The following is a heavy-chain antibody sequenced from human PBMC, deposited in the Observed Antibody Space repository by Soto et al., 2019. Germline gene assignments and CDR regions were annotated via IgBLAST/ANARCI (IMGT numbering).Heavy chain of an antibody. Sequence: GESLKISCKGSGYSFTSYWIGWMRQMPGKGLEWMGIIYPGDSDTRYSPSFQGQVTISADKCISTAYLQWSSLQASDTAIYYCARRGRALADDWFDPWGQGTLVTVSS. CDR2: IYPGDSDT. CDR1: GYSFTSYW. D-gene: IGHD1-1*01. J-gene: IGHJ5*02. CDR3: ARRGRALADDWFDP. V-gene: IGHV5-51*01.